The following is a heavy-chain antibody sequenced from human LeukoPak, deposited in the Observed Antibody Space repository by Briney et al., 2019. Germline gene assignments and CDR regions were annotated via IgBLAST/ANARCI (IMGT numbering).Heavy chain of an antibody. V-gene: IGHV3-7*03. Sequence: GGSLRLSCATSGFTFSTYAMSWVRQAPGKGLEWVANIRQDGSEKFYVDSVKGRFTISRDNAKSSLYLQMNSLRAEDTAVYYCARGYCSSNRCYVVVYFDYWGQGTLVTVSS. CDR1: GFTFSTYA. CDR2: IRQDGSEK. J-gene: IGHJ4*02. CDR3: ARGYCSSNRCYVVVYFDY. D-gene: IGHD2-2*01.